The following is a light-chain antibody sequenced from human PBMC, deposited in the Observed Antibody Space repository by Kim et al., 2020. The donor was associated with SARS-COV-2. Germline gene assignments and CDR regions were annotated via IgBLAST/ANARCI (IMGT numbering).Light chain of an antibody. V-gene: IGLV3-1*01. Sequence: VSVSPGQTASITCSGDKLGDKYACWYQQKPGQSPVLVIYQDSKRPSGIPERFSGSNSGNTATLTISGTQAMDEADYYCQAWDSSVVFGGGTKLTVL. CDR3: QAWDSSVV. CDR1: KLGDKY. CDR2: QDS. J-gene: IGLJ2*01.